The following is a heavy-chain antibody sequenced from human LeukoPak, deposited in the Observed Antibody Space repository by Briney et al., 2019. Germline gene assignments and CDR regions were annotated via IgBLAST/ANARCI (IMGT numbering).Heavy chain of an antibody. Sequence: GGSLRLSCAASGFTFSSYAMHWVRQAPGKGLEWVAVISYDGSNKYYADSVKGRFTISRDNSKNTLYLQMNSLRAEDTAVYYCARDWPEQWPPQLGAAGAFDIWGQGTMVTVSS. CDR1: GFTFSSYA. V-gene: IGHV3-30*04. CDR2: ISYDGSNK. D-gene: IGHD6-19*01. CDR3: ARDWPEQWPPQLGAAGAFDI. J-gene: IGHJ3*02.